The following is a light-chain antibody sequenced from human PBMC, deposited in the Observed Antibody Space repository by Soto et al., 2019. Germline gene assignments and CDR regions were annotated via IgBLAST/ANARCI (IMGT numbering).Light chain of an antibody. V-gene: IGKV1-33*01. CDR1: QEISNY. Sequence: DIQMIQSPSSLSASVGDRVTITCQASQEISNYLNWYQQKPGKAPKLLIYDASNLERGVRSRFSGRGSGKGFTFTINSLQPEDFATYYCQQYYHLPRTFGRGTKVEIK. J-gene: IGKJ1*01. CDR2: DAS. CDR3: QQYYHLPRT.